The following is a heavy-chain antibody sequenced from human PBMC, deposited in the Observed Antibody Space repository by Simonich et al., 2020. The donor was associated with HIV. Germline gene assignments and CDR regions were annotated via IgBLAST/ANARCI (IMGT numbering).Heavy chain of an antibody. CDR1: GYTFTNYG. V-gene: IGHV1-18*01. CDR3: ARGNPWFDY. D-gene: IGHD1-1*01. J-gene: IGHJ4*02. Sequence: QVRLVQSGTEVKKPGASVKVSCKASGYTFTNYGITWVRQAPGQGLEWMGWITPSGGNTNYSQNLQGRVTMTTDTSTSTAYMELRSLRSDDTAVYYCARGNPWFDYWGQGTLVTVSS. CDR2: ITPSGGNT.